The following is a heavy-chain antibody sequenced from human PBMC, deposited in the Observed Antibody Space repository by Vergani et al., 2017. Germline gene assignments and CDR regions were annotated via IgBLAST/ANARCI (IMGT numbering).Heavy chain of an antibody. CDR2: INTNTGNP. J-gene: IGHJ6*02. V-gene: IGHV7-4-1*02. Sequence: QVQLVQSGAEVKKPGASVKVSCKASGYTFTSYAMNWVRQAPGQGLEWMGWINTNTGNPTYAQGFTGRFVFSLDTSVSTAYLQISSLKAEDTAVYYCARESDCSSTSCYRGYYYYYGMDVWGQGTTVTVSS. CDR3: ARESDCSSTSCYRGYYYYYGMDV. CDR1: GYTFTSYA. D-gene: IGHD2-2*01.